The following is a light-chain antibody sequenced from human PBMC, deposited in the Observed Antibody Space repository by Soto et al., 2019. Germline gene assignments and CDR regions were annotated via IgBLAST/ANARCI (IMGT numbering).Light chain of an antibody. Sequence: DIQMTQSPSYVSASVGDRVTITCRASQGIKNWLAWYQQKPGKAPNLLIYTGSSLQSGVPSRFSGSGSGTDFTLTINRLEPEDFAVYYCQQYDSSPPFALSFGGGTKVDIK. V-gene: IGKV1-12*01. CDR2: TGS. J-gene: IGKJ4*01. CDR1: QGIKNW. CDR3: QQYDSSPPFALS.